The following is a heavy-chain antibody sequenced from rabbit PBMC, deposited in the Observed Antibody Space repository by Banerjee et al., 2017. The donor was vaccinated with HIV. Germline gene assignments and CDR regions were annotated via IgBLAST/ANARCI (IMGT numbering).Heavy chain of an antibody. D-gene: IGHD1-1*01. CDR2: IGTSSGST. CDR1: GFDFSSNA. Sequence: QQQLEESGGGLVKPEGSLTLTCKASGFDFSSNAMCWVRQAPGKGLEWIGCIGTSSGSTWYASWVNGRFTISRSTSLNTVDLKMTSLTAADTATYFCARGDTGSRHSPFNLWGPGTLVTVS. V-gene: IGHV1S43*01. CDR3: ARGDTGSRHSPFNL. J-gene: IGHJ4*01.